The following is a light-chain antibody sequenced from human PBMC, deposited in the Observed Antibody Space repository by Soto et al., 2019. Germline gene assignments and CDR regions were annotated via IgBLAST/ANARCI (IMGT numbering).Light chain of an antibody. V-gene: IGKV1-27*01. CDR2: GAY. CDR3: QKYDSAPYT. Sequence: DIQMTQSPSSLSASVGDRVTITCRASQGINTFLAWYQQKAGKVPNLLIYGAYNLQSGVPSRFSGSGSGTDFTLTISSLQPEDDATYYCQKYDSAPYTFRQGTKLAIK. CDR1: QGINTF. J-gene: IGKJ2*01.